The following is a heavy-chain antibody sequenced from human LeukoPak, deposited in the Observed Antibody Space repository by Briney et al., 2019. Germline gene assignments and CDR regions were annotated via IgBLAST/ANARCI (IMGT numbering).Heavy chain of an antibody. D-gene: IGHD4-17*01. V-gene: IGHV4-4*07. J-gene: IGHJ3*02. CDR3: ARDGTTVTTPYAFDI. CDR1: GGSISSYY. CDR2: IYTSGST. Sequence: PSETLSLTCTVSGGSISSYYWSWIRQPAGKGLEWIGRIYTSGSTNYNPSLKSRVTMSVDTSKNQFSLKLSSVTAADTAVYYCARDGTTVTTPYAFDIWGQGTMVTVSS.